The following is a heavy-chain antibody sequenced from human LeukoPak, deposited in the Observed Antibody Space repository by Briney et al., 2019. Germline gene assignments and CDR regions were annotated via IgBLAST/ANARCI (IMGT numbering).Heavy chain of an antibody. CDR2: ISWNSGSV. J-gene: IGHJ4*02. V-gene: IGHV3-9*01. Sequence: GGSLRLSCAGSGVIFNNYAMHWVRQPPGKGLEWVSGISWNSGSVDYADSVKGRFTISRDNAKNSLYLQMNSLRVEDTAFYYCAKDNRRHYTSGPNPDSLHWGQGALVTVSS. CDR1: GVIFNNYA. CDR3: AKDNRRHYTSGPNPDSLH. D-gene: IGHD6-19*01.